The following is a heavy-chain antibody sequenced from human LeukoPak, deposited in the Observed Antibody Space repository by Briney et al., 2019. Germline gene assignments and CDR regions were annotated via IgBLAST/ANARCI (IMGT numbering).Heavy chain of an antibody. D-gene: IGHD1-7*01. V-gene: IGHV3-23*01. J-gene: IGHJ4*02. Sequence: GGSLRLSCAASGLTFSESPMTWVRQAPGKGLEWVSAISTSGSDTIYTDSVKDRFTISRDNSKNTLYLQMNSLRAEGTAVYYCAKGGNYAPLDYWGQGTLVTVSS. CDR1: GLTFSESP. CDR3: AKGGNYAPLDY. CDR2: ISTSGSDT.